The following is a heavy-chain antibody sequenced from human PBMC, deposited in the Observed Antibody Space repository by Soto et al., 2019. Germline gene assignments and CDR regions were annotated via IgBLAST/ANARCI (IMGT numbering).Heavy chain of an antibody. CDR3: ARSVAVPGAHIDY. CDR2: VYYTGST. J-gene: IGHJ4*02. Sequence: IDSGGSISGSYWSWIRQSPGKGLEWLGYVYYTGSTNYSPSLRSRVSISVDTSKNEFSLRLSSVTAADTAVYFCARSVAVPGAHIDYWGQGTQVPVSS. V-gene: IGHV4-59*01. D-gene: IGHD6-19*01. CDR1: GGSISGSY.